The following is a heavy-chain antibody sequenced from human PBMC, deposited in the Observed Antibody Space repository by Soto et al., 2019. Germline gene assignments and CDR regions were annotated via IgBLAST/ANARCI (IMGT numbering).Heavy chain of an antibody. CDR2: IDPSDSYT. CDR1: GYSFTSYW. J-gene: IGHJ6*02. V-gene: IGHV5-10-1*01. D-gene: IGHD6-6*01. CDR3: ARLDGARPSPYYYGMDV. Sequence: GESLKISCKGSGYSFTSYWIIWVRQMPGKGLEWMGRIDPSDSYTNYSPSFQGHVTISADKSISTAYLQWSSLKASDTAMYYCARLDGARPSPYYYGMDVWGQGTTVTVSS.